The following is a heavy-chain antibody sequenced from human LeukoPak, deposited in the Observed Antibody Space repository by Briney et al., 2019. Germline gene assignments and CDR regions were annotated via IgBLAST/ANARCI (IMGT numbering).Heavy chain of an antibody. V-gene: IGHV3-48*01. CDR3: ARVTGNDAFDI. J-gene: IGHJ3*02. CDR1: GFTFSNYV. D-gene: IGHD3-10*01. CDR2: ISSSSSTI. Sequence: GGSLRLSCAASGFTFSNYVMNWVRQAPGKGLEWVSSISSSSSTIYYADSVKGRFTISRDNAKNSLYLQMNSLRAEDTAVYYCARVTGNDAFDIWGQGTMVTVSS.